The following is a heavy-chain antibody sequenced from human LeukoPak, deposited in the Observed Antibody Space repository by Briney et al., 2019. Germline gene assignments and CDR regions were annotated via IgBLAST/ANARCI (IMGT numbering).Heavy chain of an antibody. CDR2: IYPGDSDT. J-gene: IGHJ4*02. CDR3: ARGTFHYDSSGYYNVFAY. CDR1: GYSFTSYW. Sequence: GESLKISCKGSGYSFTSYWIGWVRQMPGKGLEWMGIIYPGDSDTRYSPSFQGQVTISADKSISTAYLQWSSLKASDTAMYYCARGTFHYDSSGYYNVFAYWGQGTLVTVSS. V-gene: IGHV5-51*01. D-gene: IGHD3-22*01.